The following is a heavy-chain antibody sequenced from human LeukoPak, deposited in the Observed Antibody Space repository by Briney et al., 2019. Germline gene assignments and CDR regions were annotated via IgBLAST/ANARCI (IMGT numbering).Heavy chain of an antibody. CDR1: GYTLTELS. CDR2: FDPEDGET. Sequence: ASVKVSCKVSGYTLTELSMHWVRQAPGKGLEWMGGFDPEDGETIYAQKFQGRVTMTEDTSTDTAYMELSSLRSEDTAVNYCATGGDSSGYYYGRNAFDIWGQGTMVTVSS. CDR3: ATGGDSSGYYYGRNAFDI. V-gene: IGHV1-24*01. J-gene: IGHJ3*02. D-gene: IGHD3-22*01.